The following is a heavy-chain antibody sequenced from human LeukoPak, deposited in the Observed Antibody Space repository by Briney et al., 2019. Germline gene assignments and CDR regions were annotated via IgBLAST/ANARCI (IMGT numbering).Heavy chain of an antibody. D-gene: IGHD5/OR15-5a*01. CDR2: IYYSGST. CDR1: GGSISSYY. CDR3: ARVSVLSPRSGNFDY. J-gene: IGHJ4*02. Sequence: SETLSLTCTVSGGSISSYYWSWIRQPPGKGLEWIGYIYYSGSTNYNPSLKSRVTISVDTSKNQFSLKLSSVTAADTAVYYCARVSVLSPRSGNFDYWGQGTLVTVSS. V-gene: IGHV4-59*12.